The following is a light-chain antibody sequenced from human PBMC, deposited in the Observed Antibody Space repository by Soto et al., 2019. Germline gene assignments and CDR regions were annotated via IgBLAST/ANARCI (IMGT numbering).Light chain of an antibody. CDR2: AAS. J-gene: IGKJ4*01. Sequence: DIQMTQSPSSLSASVGDRVTLTCRASQSISSFLNWYRHKPGKAPKLLIFAASNLQSGVPSRFSGSGSGTDFTLTISNLQPEDFATYYCQQSYSVPLTFGGGTKVEIK. CDR1: QSISSF. CDR3: QQSYSVPLT. V-gene: IGKV1-39*01.